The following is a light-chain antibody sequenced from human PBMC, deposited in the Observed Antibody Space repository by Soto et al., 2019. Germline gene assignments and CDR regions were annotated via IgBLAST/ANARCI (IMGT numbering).Light chain of an antibody. V-gene: IGKV3-11*01. CDR1: QSVSSY. Sequence: EIVLTQSPATLSLSPGERAAISCRASQSVSSYSAWHQQKPGQAPRLLIYDASNRATGIPARFSGSGSGTDFTLTISSLEPEDFAVYYCQQRSNWLWTFGQGTKVDIK. CDR3: QQRSNWLWT. CDR2: DAS. J-gene: IGKJ1*01.